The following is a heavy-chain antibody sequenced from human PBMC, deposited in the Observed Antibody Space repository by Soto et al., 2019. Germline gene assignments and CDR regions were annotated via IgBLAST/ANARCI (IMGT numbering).Heavy chain of an antibody. CDR2: ISISSRTI. J-gene: IGHJ5*02. D-gene: IGHD6-13*01. CDR1: GFTFRSYS. Sequence: VGSLRLSCAASGFTFRSYSMNWVRQAPGKGLEWVSYISISSRTIYYADSVKGRFTISRDDAKNSLYLQMNSLRDEDTSVYYCARDNGIAGSSDPWGQGTLVTVSS. V-gene: IGHV3-48*02. CDR3: ARDNGIAGSSDP.